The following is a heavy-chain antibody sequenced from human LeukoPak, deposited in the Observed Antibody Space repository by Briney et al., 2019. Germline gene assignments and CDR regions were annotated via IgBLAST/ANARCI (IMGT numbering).Heavy chain of an antibody. Sequence: ASVKVSCKASGYTFTSYDINWMRQATGQGLEWMGWMNPNSGNTGYAQKFQGRVTMTRNTSISTAYMELSSLRSEDTAVYYCARAGLLWFGESYGMDVWGQGTTVTVSS. J-gene: IGHJ6*02. CDR3: ARAGLLWFGESYGMDV. D-gene: IGHD3-10*01. CDR2: MNPNSGNT. V-gene: IGHV1-8*01. CDR1: GYTFTSYD.